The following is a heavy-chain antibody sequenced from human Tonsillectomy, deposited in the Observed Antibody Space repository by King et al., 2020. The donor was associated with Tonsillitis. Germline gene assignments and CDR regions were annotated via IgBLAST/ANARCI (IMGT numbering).Heavy chain of an antibody. J-gene: IGHJ4*02. CDR2: IIPLFGIT. CDR1: RGTFNSYG. V-gene: IGHV1-69*09. CDR3: ARDLWRYDYDSSGKFDY. Sequence: HVQLVESGAEVKKPGSSVKVSCKTSRGTFNSYGINWVRQAPGQGLEWMGRIIPLFGITYYAQKFQGRVTLTADKSTSTAYMDLSSLRSEDTAVYYCARDLWRYDYDSSGKFDYWGQGTLVTVPS. D-gene: IGHD3-22*01.